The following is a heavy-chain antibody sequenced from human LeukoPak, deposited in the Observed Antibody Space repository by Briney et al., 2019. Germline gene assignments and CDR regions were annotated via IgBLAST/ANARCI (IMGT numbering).Heavy chain of an antibody. Sequence: GGSLRLSCAASGFTFSGYVMSWVRQAPGKGLERVSPISGSGVITYYADSVKGRLTISRDNTTNTLCLQMDTLRDDETAVYFCAIGSPVEAVRGVWCAPWGQGTLVTVPS. D-gene: IGHD3-10*01. V-gene: IGHV3-23*01. CDR3: AIGSPVEAVRGVWCAP. CDR1: GFTFSGYV. J-gene: IGHJ5*02. CDR2: ISGSGVIT.